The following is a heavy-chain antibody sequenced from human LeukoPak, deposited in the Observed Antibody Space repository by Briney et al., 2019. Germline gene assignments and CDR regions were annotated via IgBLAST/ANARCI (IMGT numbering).Heavy chain of an antibody. CDR2: IGGDSISI. J-gene: IGHJ4*02. V-gene: IGHV3-23*01. Sequence: PGGSLRLSCAASGFSFRNYAMNWVRQAPGKGLEWVSRIGGDSISIHYADSVKGRFTISRDNSKNTLYLQMNSLRAEDTAVYYCAKRAAVTATRYFDSWGQGTLVTVSS. CDR1: GFSFRNYA. D-gene: IGHD2-21*02. CDR3: AKRAAVTATRYFDS.